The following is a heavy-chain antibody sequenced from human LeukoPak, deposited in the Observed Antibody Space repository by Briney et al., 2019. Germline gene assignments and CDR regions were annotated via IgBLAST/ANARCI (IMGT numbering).Heavy chain of an antibody. J-gene: IGHJ5*02. V-gene: IGHV4-59*08. D-gene: IGHD3-10*01. Sequence: SETLSLTCTVSGASISDFYWSWIRQSPEKGLEWLGYIFHTGSTSYNPSVKSRVTISMDTSKNQFSLRLNSVTAADTAVYYCARHPQEFRSDWFDPWGQGTLVTVSS. CDR2: IFHTGST. CDR1: GASISDFY. CDR3: ARHPQEFRSDWFDP.